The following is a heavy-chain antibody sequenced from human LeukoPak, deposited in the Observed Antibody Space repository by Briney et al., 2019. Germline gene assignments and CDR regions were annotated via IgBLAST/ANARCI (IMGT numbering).Heavy chain of an antibody. D-gene: IGHD6-19*01. CDR2: ISAYNGNT. J-gene: IGHJ4*02. CDR3: ARDWKWLVFDY. Sequence: ASVKVSCKASGYTFTSYGISWVRQAPGQGLEWMGWISAYNGNTNYAQKLQGRVTMTTDTSTSTAYRELRSRRSDDTAVCYCARDWKWLVFDYWGEGTLVTVSS. CDR1: GYTFTSYG. V-gene: IGHV1-18*01.